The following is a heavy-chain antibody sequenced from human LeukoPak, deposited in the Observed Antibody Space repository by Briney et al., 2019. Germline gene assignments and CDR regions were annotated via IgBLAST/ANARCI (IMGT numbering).Heavy chain of an antibody. V-gene: IGHV5-51*01. CDR1: AVTFNNYW. CDR3: ARFSTRLLDH. Sequence: HGESLKISCKGSAVTFNNYWVGWVRQLPGKGLDWMGIIYPGDSETRYSPSFQGQLTMSVDKSINTAYLHWGSLKAADTAIYFCARFSTRLLDHWGQGTRVTVSS. J-gene: IGHJ4*02. CDR2: IYPGDSET. D-gene: IGHD3-3*01.